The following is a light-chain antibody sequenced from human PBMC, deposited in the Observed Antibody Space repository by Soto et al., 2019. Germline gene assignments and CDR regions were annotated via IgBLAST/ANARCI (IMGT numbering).Light chain of an antibody. J-gene: IGKJ3*01. Sequence: DIQMTQSPSSLSASVGDRVTITCRASQVITNYLAWFQQKPGKAPKSLISATSTLQSGVPSKFSGSGSGTDFTLTINSLQPEDFATYYCLQYKTYPFTFGPGTKVDIE. V-gene: IGKV1-16*02. CDR1: QVITNY. CDR2: ATS. CDR3: LQYKTYPFT.